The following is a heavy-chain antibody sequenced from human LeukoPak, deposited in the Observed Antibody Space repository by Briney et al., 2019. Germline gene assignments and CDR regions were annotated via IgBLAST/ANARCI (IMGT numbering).Heavy chain of an antibody. D-gene: IGHD3-9*01. J-gene: IGHJ2*01. Sequence: SETLSLTCTVSGDSISSYYWSWIRQPPGKGLEWIGYIYTSESTNYNPSLKSRVTISVDTSKNQFSLKLSSVTAADTAVYFCGRRTSYDTLTGYIYWYFDLWGRGTLVTVSS. CDR3: GRRTSYDTLTGYIYWYFDL. CDR1: GDSISSYY. CDR2: IYTSEST. V-gene: IGHV4-4*09.